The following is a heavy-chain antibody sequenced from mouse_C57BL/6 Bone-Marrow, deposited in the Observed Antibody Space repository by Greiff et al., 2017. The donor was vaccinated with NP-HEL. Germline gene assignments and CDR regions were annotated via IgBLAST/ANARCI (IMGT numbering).Heavy chain of an antibody. D-gene: IGHD2-13*01. CDR2: KWSDGST. Sequence: VKLMESGPGLVAPSQSLSITCTVSGFSLTSYGVHWVCQPPVKGLEWLVVKWSDGSTTYNSALKSRLSISKDNSKSQVFLKMNSLQTDDTAMYYCARADFYYAMDYWGQGTSVTVSS. CDR3: ARADFYYAMDY. CDR1: GFSLTSYG. V-gene: IGHV2-6*03. J-gene: IGHJ4*01.